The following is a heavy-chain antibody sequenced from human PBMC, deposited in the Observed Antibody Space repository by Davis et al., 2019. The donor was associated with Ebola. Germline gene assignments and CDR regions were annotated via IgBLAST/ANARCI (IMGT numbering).Heavy chain of an antibody. V-gene: IGHV3-23*01. D-gene: IGHD2-2*01. CDR1: GFTFSSYN. Sequence: GGSLRLSCAASGFTFSSYNMNWVRQAPGKGLEWVSAISGSGGSTYYADSVKGRFTISRDNPKNTLYLQMNSLRAEDTAVYYCAKPSVPAARFYYYGMDVWGQGTTVTVSS. J-gene: IGHJ6*02. CDR3: AKPSVPAARFYYYGMDV. CDR2: ISGSGGST.